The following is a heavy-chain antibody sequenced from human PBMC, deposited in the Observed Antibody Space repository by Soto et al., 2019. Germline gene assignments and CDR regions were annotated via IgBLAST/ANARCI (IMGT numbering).Heavy chain of an antibody. V-gene: IGHV4-4*02. Sequence: SETLSLTCAVSGGSISISNWWSGFRQPPGKGLEWIGEIYHSGSTNYNPSLKSRVTISVDKSKNQFSLKLSSVTAADTAVYYCARADDDSSGYYFQDYWGQGTLVTVSS. CDR2: IYHSGST. CDR1: GGSISISNW. J-gene: IGHJ4*02. D-gene: IGHD3-22*01. CDR3: ARADDDSSGYYFQDY.